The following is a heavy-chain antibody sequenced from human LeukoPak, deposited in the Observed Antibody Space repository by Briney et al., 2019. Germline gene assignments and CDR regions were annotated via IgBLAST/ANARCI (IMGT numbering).Heavy chain of an antibody. J-gene: IGHJ4*02. CDR2: IITIFGIA. D-gene: IGHD1-1*01. CDR1: GGTFSSYA. CDR3: ARGRVRRVLDPYYFDY. V-gene: IGHV1-69*04. Sequence: GSSVKVSCKASGGTFSSYAISWVRQAPGQGLEWMGRIITIFGIANYAQKFQGRVTITADKSTSTAYMELSSLRSEDTAVYYCARGRVRRVLDPYYFDYWGQGTLVTVSS.